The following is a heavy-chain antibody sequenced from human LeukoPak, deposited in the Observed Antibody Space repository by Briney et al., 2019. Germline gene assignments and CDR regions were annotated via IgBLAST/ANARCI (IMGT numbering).Heavy chain of an antibody. V-gene: IGHV1-18*01. D-gene: IGHD3-9*01. J-gene: IGHJ4*02. CDR1: GYSFTDYY. CDR2: ISAYNGNT. CDR3: ARDGVWGGYYDILTGYRASDY. Sequence: ASVKVSCKTSGYSFTDYYMHWVRQAPGQGLEWMGWISAYNGNTNYAQKLQGRVTMTTDTSTSTAYMELRSLRSDDTAVYYCARDGVWGGYYDILTGYRASDYWGQGTLVTVSS.